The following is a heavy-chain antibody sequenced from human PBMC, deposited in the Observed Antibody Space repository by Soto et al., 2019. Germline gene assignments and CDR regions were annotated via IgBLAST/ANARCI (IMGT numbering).Heavy chain of an antibody. Sequence: GGSLRLSCAASGFTFSDYYMSWIRQAPGKGLEWVSYISSSGSTIYYADSVKGRFTISRDNSKNTLYLQMNSLRAEDTAVYYCARCPGYPTDAVDIWGQGTMVTVSS. CDR2: ISSSGSTI. D-gene: IGHD5-18*01. CDR3: ARCPGYPTDAVDI. CDR1: GFTFSDYY. V-gene: IGHV3-11*01. J-gene: IGHJ3*02.